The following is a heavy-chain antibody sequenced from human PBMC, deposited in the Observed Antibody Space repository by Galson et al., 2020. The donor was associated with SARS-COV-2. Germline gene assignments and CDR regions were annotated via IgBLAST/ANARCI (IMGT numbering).Heavy chain of an antibody. V-gene: IGHV3-53*04. D-gene: IGHD3-10*01. CDR3: AKDHYASGTFYNAY. J-gene: IGHJ4*02. CDR2: IHSGGGT. Sequence: GESLKISCAASGFTVSSNYMSWLRQAPGKGLEWVSVIHSGGGTYYTESVKGRFTISRHNSKNTLYLEMNSLRPEDTAVYYCAKDHYASGTFYNAYWGQGTLVTVSS. CDR1: GFTVSSNY.